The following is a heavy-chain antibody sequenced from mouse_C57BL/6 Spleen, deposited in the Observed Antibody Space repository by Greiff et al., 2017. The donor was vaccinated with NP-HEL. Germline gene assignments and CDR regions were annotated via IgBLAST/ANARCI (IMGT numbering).Heavy chain of an antibody. CDR1: GYTFTDYN. D-gene: IGHD1-1*01. CDR2: INPNNGGT. Sequence: VQLQQSGPELVKPGASVKMSCKASGYTFTDYNMHWVKQSHGKSLEWIGYINPNNGGTSYNQKFKGKATLTVNKSSSTAYMELRSLTSEDSAVYYCAREAAVVDWYFDVWGTGTTVTVSS. J-gene: IGHJ1*03. V-gene: IGHV1-22*01. CDR3: AREAAVVDWYFDV.